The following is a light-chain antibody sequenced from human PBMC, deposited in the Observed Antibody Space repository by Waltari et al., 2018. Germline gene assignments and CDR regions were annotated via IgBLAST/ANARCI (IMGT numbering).Light chain of an antibody. J-gene: IGLJ2*01. CDR3: SSQSSNNVVL. Sequence: QSALTQPASVSGSPGQSITISCTGTSSDVGSYNSVSWYQDHPGQGPEVMIYDVSNRPSGVSARFSGSKSGNTASLTISGLQAEDEADYYCSSQSSNNVVLFGGGTKLTVL. V-gene: IGLV2-14*03. CDR2: DVS. CDR1: SSDVGSYNS.